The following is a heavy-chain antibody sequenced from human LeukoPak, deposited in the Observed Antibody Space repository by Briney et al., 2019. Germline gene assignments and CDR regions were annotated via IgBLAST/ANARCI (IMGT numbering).Heavy chain of an antibody. D-gene: IGHD1-14*01. Sequence: PSETLSLTCTVSGGSISSGGYYWSWIRQHPGKGLEWIGYIYYSGSTYYNPSLKSRVTISVDTSKSQFSLKLSSVTAADTAVYYCASESYNRMDVWGQGTTVTVSS. CDR1: GGSISSGGYY. J-gene: IGHJ6*02. CDR2: IYYSGST. V-gene: IGHV4-31*03. CDR3: ASESYNRMDV.